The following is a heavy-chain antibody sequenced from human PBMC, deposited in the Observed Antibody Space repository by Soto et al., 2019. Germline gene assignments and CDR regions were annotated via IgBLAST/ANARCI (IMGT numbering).Heavy chain of an antibody. CDR3: ARPAFGSSRSFDI. CDR1: GFAFSSHP. V-gene: IGHV3-23*01. CDR2: ISASGGLT. J-gene: IGHJ3*02. D-gene: IGHD6-6*01. Sequence: HPGGSLRLSCAASGFAFSSHPMSWVRQAPERGLEWVSGISASGGLTYNADSVKGRFTISRDNSKNTLYLQMNSLKAEDTAIYYCARPAFGSSRSFDIWGQGTMVTVSS.